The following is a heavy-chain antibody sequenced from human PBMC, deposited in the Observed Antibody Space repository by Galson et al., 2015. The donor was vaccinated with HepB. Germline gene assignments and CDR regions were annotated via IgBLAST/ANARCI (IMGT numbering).Heavy chain of an antibody. CDR3: AKQLGYCSDGTCYFDH. V-gene: IGHV3-23*01. J-gene: IGHJ4*02. CDR2: VGASGGAT. D-gene: IGHD2-15*01. CDR1: GFTFYDHA. Sequence: SLRLSCAASGFTFYDHAMSWVRQAPGKGLEWVSAVGASGGATFYADSVKGRFTISRDNTKNTVFLQMNSLRAEDTAVYYCAKQLGYCSDGTCYFDHWGQGAPVTVSS.